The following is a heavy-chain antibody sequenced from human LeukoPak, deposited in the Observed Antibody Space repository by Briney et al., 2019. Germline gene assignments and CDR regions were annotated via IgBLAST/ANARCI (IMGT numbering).Heavy chain of an antibody. D-gene: IGHD3-10*01. Sequence: SETLSLTCTVSGGSISSYYWSWIRQPPGKGLEWIGYIYYSGSTNYNPSLKSRVTISVDTSKNQFSLKLSSVTAADTAVYYCARDIRRTSGIDPWGQGTLVTVSS. CDR3: ARDIRRTSGIDP. CDR1: GGSISSYY. V-gene: IGHV4-59*01. J-gene: IGHJ5*02. CDR2: IYYSGST.